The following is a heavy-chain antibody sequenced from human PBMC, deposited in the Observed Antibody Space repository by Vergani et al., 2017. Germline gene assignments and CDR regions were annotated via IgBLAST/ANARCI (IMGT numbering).Heavy chain of an antibody. D-gene: IGHD1-26*01. Sequence: QVQLVESGGGVVQPGRSLRLSCAASGFTFSSYGMHWVRQAPGKGLEWVAVISYDGSNKYYADSVKGRFTISRDNSKNTLYLQMNSLRAEDTAVYYCARDYESYFQYYFDYWGQGTLVTVSS. CDR1: GFTFSSYG. CDR3: ARDYESYFQYYFDY. CDR2: ISYDGSNK. V-gene: IGHV3-30*03. J-gene: IGHJ4*02.